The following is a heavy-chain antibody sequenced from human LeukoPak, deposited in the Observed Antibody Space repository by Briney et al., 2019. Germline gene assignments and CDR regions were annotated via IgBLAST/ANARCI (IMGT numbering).Heavy chain of an antibody. CDR3: ARVHSGIAARPSY. D-gene: IGHD6-6*01. CDR2: IYYSGST. J-gene: IGHJ4*02. Sequence: PSETLSLTCAVYGGSFRGHYWSWIRQPPGKGLEWIGSIYYSGSTYYNPSLKSRVTISVDTSKNQFSLKLSSVTAADTAVYYCARVHSGIAARPSYWGQGTLVTVSS. V-gene: IGHV4-34*01. CDR1: GGSFRGHY.